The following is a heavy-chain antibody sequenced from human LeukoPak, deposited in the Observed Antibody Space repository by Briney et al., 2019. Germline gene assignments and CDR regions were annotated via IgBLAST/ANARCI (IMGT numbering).Heavy chain of an antibody. D-gene: IGHD3-22*01. CDR1: GDSFSSNSAA. V-gene: IGHV6-1*01. J-gene: IGHJ5*02. Sequence: SQTLSLTCAISGDSFSSNSAAWNWIRQSPSRGLEWLGRTYYRSKWYNDYAVSVKSRITINPDTSKNQFSLQLNSVTPEDTAVYYCARGDPDYYDSSGYYWDRFDPWGQGTLVTVSS. CDR2: TYYRSKWYN. CDR3: ARGDPDYYDSSGYYWDRFDP.